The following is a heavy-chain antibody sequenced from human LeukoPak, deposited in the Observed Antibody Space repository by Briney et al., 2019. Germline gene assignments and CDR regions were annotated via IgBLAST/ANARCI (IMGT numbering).Heavy chain of an antibody. J-gene: IGHJ4*02. D-gene: IGHD6-13*01. CDR1: GFTFSSST. CDR3: ARGGGYNSN. Sequence: PGGSLRLSCAASGFTFSSSTMNWIRQAPGKGLEWVSSISSSSSYTYYADSVKGRFTIARDDAKNSLYLQMNSLRDEDTAVYYCARGGGYNSNWGQGTLVTVSS. CDR2: ISSSSSYT. V-gene: IGHV3-21*01.